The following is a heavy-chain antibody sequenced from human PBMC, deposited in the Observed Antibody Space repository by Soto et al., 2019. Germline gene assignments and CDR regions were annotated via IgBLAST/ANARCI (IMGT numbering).Heavy chain of an antibody. CDR3: AREPHMGRYYDTLGWFDP. CDR2: IIPIFGTA. J-gene: IGHJ5*02. V-gene: IGHV1-69*01. CDR1: GGTFSSYA. D-gene: IGHD3-22*01. Sequence: QVPLVQSGAEVKKPGSSVKVSCKASGGTFSSYAISWVRQAPGQGLEWMGGIIPIFGTANYAQKFQGRVTITADEGTSTAYMELSSLRSEDTAVYYCAREPHMGRYYDTLGWFDPWGQGTLVTVSS.